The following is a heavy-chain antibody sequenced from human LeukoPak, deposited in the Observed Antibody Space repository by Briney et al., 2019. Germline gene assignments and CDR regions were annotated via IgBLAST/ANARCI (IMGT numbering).Heavy chain of an antibody. V-gene: IGHV4-59*11. CDR1: GGSISIRY. J-gene: IGHJ4*02. CDR3: ARDGYSDWYYFDH. Sequence: SETLSLTCTVSGGSISIRYWSWIRQPPGRGLEWIGQIYYSGSTKYNPSLKSRVTISVDRSKNQFSLKLSSVTAADAAVYYCARDGYSDWYYFDHWGQGALVTVS. D-gene: IGHD6-19*01. CDR2: IYYSGST.